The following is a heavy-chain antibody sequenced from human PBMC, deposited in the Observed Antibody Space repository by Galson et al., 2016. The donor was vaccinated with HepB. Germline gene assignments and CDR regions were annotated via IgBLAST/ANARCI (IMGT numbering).Heavy chain of an antibody. D-gene: IGHD2-21*01. CDR1: GGSFSGYY. CDR2: ISQGGTT. Sequence: SETLSLTCAVDGGSFSGYYWAWIRQPPGKGLEWLGEISQGGTTNYNPSLKSRVTLLVDTSKNQFSLEVTSVTAADTAVYFCARGKGRKGATSYRYWYYDVWDRGAPVTVSS. CDR3: ARGKGRKGATSYRYWYYDV. J-gene: IGHJ2*01. V-gene: IGHV4-34*01.